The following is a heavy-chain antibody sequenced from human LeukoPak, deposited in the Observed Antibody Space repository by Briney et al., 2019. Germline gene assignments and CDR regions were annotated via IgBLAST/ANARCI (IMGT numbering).Heavy chain of an antibody. V-gene: IGHV5-51*01. CDR2: LYPGDSNP. CDR3: ARHSDCSDGTCYDSDAFDL. J-gene: IGHJ3*01. CDR1: GYSFSSQY. D-gene: IGHD2-15*01. Sequence: GESLKISCKASGYSFSSQYIAWVRQMPGKGLEWMAFLYPGDSNPRYGPSFQGQVTISADKSISTAYLQWSSLKASDTAMYYCARHSDCSDGTCYDSDAFDLWGQGTMVTVSS.